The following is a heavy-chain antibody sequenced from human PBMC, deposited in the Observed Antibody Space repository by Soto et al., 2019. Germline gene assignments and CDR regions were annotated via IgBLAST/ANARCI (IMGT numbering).Heavy chain of an antibody. Sequence: PSETLSLTCTVSGGSISSYYWSWIRQPPGKGLEWIGSIFYSGTTYYNPSLKSRVTISVDTSKNQFSLKLTSVTAADTAVYYCAREAVSKYSYGMDVWGQGTTVT. V-gene: IGHV4-59*05. CDR1: GGSISSYY. D-gene: IGHD4-17*01. CDR2: IFYSGTT. CDR3: AREAVSKYSYGMDV. J-gene: IGHJ6*02.